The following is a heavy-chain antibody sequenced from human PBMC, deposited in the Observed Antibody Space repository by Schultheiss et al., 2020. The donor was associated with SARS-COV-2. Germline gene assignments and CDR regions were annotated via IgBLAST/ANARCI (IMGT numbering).Heavy chain of an antibody. J-gene: IGHJ1*01. CDR3: AVTLRADRSGSAEYFQH. V-gene: IGHV4-59*12. Sequence: TLSLTCTVSGGSISSYYWSWIRQPPGKGLEWIGYIYYSGSTNYNPSLKSRVTISVDTSKNQFSLKLSSVTAADTAVYYCAVTLRADRSGSAEYFQHWGQGTLVTVSS. CDR1: GGSISSYY. CDR2: IYYSGST. D-gene: IGHD2-15*01.